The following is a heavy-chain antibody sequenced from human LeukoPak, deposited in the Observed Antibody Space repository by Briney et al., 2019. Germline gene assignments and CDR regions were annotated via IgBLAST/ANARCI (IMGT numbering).Heavy chain of an antibody. J-gene: IGHJ6*02. V-gene: IGHV3-7*01. CDR2: IKQDGIDK. CDR1: GFTCTTYW. D-gene: IGHD4-17*01. Sequence: GGSLRLSCAASGFTCTTYWMSWVRQPPGKGLEWVANIKQDGIDKYYVDSLKGRFTISRDNAKNSLYLQMSSLRAEDTAVYYCARWASTVTDYSYYGWDVWGQGTTVTVSS. CDR3: ARWASTVTDYSYYGWDV.